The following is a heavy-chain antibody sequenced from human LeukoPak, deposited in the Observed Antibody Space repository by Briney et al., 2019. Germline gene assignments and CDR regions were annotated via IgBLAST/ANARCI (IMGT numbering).Heavy chain of an antibody. Sequence: GGSLRLSCVASGFTFTDYFMSWVRQTPGKGLEWVSSLRASGGITYYADSVKGRFTISRDNSKNTLFLQLNSLRAEDTAVYYCAKDRADVVPTMVLDYWGQGTLVTVSS. V-gene: IGHV3-23*01. CDR3: AKDRADVVPTMVLDY. CDR1: GFTFTDYF. J-gene: IGHJ4*02. CDR2: LRASGGIT. D-gene: IGHD5-12*01.